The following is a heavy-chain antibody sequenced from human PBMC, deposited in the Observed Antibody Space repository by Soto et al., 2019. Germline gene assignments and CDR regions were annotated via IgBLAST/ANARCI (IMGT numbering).Heavy chain of an antibody. J-gene: IGHJ6*02. V-gene: IGHV1-69*12. CDR3: ASECGSGNYRYYAMDV. CDR1: GGTFSSYA. Sequence: QVQLVQSGAEVKKPGSSVKVSCKASGGTFSSYAISWVRQAPGQGLEWMGGIIPIFGTANYAQKFQGRVTVSADESTSTADMELSSLRSEDTAVYYCASECGSGNYRYYAMDVWGQGTTVTVSS. CDR2: IIPIFGTA. D-gene: IGHD3-10*01.